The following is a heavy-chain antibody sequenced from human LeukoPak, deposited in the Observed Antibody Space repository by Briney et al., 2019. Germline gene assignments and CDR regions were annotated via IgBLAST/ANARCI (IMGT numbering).Heavy chain of an antibody. CDR1: GFTFSGYW. J-gene: IGHJ5*02. CDR3: ARGRIRITIFGVVNNWFDP. Sequence: GGSLRLSCAASGFTFSGYWMHWVRQAPGKGLVWVSLIHGDGGTANYADSVKGRFTISRDNAKNMLYLQMNSLRVDDTAVYYCARGRIRITIFGVVNNWFDPWGQGTLVTVSS. V-gene: IGHV3-74*01. D-gene: IGHD3-3*01. CDR2: IHGDGGTA.